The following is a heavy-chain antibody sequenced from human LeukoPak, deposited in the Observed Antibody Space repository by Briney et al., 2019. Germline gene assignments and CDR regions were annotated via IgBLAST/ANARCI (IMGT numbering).Heavy chain of an antibody. V-gene: IGHV5-51*01. D-gene: IGHD6-19*01. CDR3: VRTSGWYSSWFDP. CDR1: GYTFTRYL. Sequence: GESLKFSCKGSGYTFTRYLIGWVRQMPGKGLERMAIIYPVDSDTRYSPSFQGQVTISADKSISTAYMQWSSLKASDTAIYYCVRTSGWYSSWFDPWGQGTLVTVSS. CDR2: IYPVDSDT. J-gene: IGHJ5*02.